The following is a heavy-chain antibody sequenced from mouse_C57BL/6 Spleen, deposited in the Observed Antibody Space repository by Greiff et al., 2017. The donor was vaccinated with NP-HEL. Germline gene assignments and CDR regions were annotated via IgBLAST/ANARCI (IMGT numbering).Heavy chain of an antibody. CDR3: ARDSLYGSSDWYFDV. J-gene: IGHJ1*03. D-gene: IGHD1-1*01. CDR1: GYTFTSYW. V-gene: IGHV1-72*01. Sequence: QVQLQQPGAELVKPGASVKLSCKASGYTFTSYWMHWVKQRPGRGLEWIGGIDPNSGGTKYNEKFKSKATLTVDKPSSTAYMQLSSLTSEDSAVYYCARDSLYGSSDWYFDVWGTGTTVTVSS. CDR2: IDPNSGGT.